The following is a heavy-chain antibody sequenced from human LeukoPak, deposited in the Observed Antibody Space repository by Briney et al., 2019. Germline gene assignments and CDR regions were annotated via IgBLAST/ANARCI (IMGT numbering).Heavy chain of an antibody. D-gene: IGHD3-10*01. CDR2: VYYSGST. J-gene: IGHJ4*02. V-gene: IGHV4-59*01. CDR3: ARVVIVRGIIYDY. Sequence: SETLSLTCAVYGGSFSGYYWSWIRRPPGEGLEWIGYVYYSGSTNYNPSLKSRVTISIDTSKNQFSLKLNSVTAADTAVYYCARVVIVRGIIYDYWGQGTLVTVSS. CDR1: GGSFSGYY.